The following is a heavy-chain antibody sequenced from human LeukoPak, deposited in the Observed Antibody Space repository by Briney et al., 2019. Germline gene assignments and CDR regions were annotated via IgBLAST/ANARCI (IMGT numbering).Heavy chain of an antibody. D-gene: IGHD3-22*01. J-gene: IGHJ3*02. CDR3: AKDPYDSSGYYFPGAFDI. V-gene: IGHV3-30*02. Sequence: GGSLRLSCVASGFTFSNYGMHWVRQAPGKGLEWVAVIWYDGSNGYYADSVKGRFTISRDNSKNTLYLQMNSLRAEDTAVYYCAKDPYDSSGYYFPGAFDIWGQGTMVTVSS. CDR2: IWYDGSNG. CDR1: GFTFSNYG.